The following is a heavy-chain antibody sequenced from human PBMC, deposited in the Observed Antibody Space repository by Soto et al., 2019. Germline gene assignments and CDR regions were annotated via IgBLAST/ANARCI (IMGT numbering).Heavy chain of an antibody. V-gene: IGHV1-18*01. Sequence: ASVKVSCKASGYTFTSYGISWVRQAPGQGLKWMGWISAYNGNTNYAQKLQGRVTMSTDTSTSTAYMELRSLRSDDTAVYYCAREQAAAGIVWFDPWGQGSLVTVSS. J-gene: IGHJ5*02. CDR3: AREQAAAGIVWFDP. CDR1: GYTFTSYG. CDR2: ISAYNGNT. D-gene: IGHD6-13*01.